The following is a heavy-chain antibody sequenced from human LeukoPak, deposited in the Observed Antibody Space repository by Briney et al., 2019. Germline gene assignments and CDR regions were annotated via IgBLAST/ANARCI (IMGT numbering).Heavy chain of an antibody. D-gene: IGHD2-21*02. V-gene: IGHV3-23*01. CDR3: AKEGQTAVDYYFYGMDV. CDR1: GFTFSSYA. J-gene: IGHJ6*02. Sequence: GGSLRLSCAASGFTFSSYAMSWVRQAPGKGLEWVSGISGSGGRTYYEDSVKGRFTISRDNSKNTLYLQMNSLRAEDTAVYYCAKEGQTAVDYYFYGMDVWGQGTTVTVSS. CDR2: ISGSGGRT.